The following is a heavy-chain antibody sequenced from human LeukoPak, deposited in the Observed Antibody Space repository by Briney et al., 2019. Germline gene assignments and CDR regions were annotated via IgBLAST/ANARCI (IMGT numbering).Heavy chain of an antibody. D-gene: IGHD4-17*01. CDR3: ARDEATVPFDY. Sequence: GGSLRLSCAASGFTFSSYSMTWVRQAPGKGLEWVSYISSSSSTIYYADSVKGRFTISRDNAKNSLYLQMNSLRAEDTAVYYCARDEATVPFDYWGQGTLVTVSS. V-gene: IGHV3-48*01. J-gene: IGHJ4*02. CDR2: ISSSSSTI. CDR1: GFTFSSYS.